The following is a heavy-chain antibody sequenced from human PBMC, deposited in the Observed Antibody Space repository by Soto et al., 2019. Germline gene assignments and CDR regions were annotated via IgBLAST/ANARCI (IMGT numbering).Heavy chain of an antibody. V-gene: IGHV3-21*01. CDR1: GFTFSSYS. J-gene: IGHJ4*02. CDR2: ISSSSSYI. CDR3: ARDGGTGGVDY. Sequence: EVQLVESGGGLVKPGGSLRLSCAASGFTFSSYSMNWVRQAPGKGLEWVSSISSSSSYIYYEHSVKGRLTIPRDNAKNSLDPQMNSTRAEDTAVYYCARDGGTGGVDYWGQGTLVTVAS. D-gene: IGHD1-26*01.